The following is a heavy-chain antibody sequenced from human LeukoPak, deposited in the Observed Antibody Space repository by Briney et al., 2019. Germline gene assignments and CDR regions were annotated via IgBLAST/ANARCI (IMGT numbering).Heavy chain of an antibody. V-gene: IGHV4-34*01. CDR2: INHSGTT. D-gene: IGHD3-10*01. Sequence: PSETLSLTCAVYGGSFSGYYWSWIRQPPGKGLEWIGEINHSGTTNSNPSLKSRVTISVDTSKNQFSLKLSSVTAADTAVYYCARPYYGSGSAKSNYYYYMDVWGKGTTVTISS. CDR3: ARPYYGSGSAKSNYYYYMDV. J-gene: IGHJ6*03. CDR1: GGSFSGYY.